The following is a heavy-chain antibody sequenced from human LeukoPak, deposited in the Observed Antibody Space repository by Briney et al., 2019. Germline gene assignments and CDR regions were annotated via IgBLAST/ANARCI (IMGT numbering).Heavy chain of an antibody. CDR2: ISHGGDST. Sequence: GGSLRLSCAASGFTFSSYAMHWVRQAPGKGLEWVSAISHGGDSTYYAGSVKGRFTISRDSSKNTVYLQMNSLRAEDTAVYYCAKDSQGVAAAHYWGQGTLVTVSS. CDR3: AKDSQGVAAAHY. V-gene: IGHV3-23*01. D-gene: IGHD6-13*01. J-gene: IGHJ4*02. CDR1: GFTFSSYA.